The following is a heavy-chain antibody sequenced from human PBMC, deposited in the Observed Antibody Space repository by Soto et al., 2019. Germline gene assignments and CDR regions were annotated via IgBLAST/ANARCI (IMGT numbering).Heavy chain of an antibody. D-gene: IGHD1-26*01. CDR1: GFTFNSYG. CDR2: ISYDSTKT. CDR3: ARTRSAWSDFHYYSLDV. J-gene: IGHJ6*02. Sequence: QPGGSLRLSCAASGFTFNSYGMHWVRQGPGNGLEWVAFISYDSTKTYYADSVKGRFTISRDNSNSALYVQMNSLTGEDTAVYYCARTRSAWSDFHYYSLDVWGQGTTVTVSS. V-gene: IGHV3-30*03.